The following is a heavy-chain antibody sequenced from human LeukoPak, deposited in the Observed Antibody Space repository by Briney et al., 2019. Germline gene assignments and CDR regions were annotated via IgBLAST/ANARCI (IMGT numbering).Heavy chain of an antibody. Sequence: SETLSLTCTVSGGSISSYYWSWIRQPPGKGLEWIGSIYYSGSTYYNPSLKSRVTISVDTSKNQFSLKLSSVTAADTAVYYCARVYRGIAVVPVTKRNYYYMDVWGKGTTVTVSS. CDR2: IYYSGST. CDR1: GGSISSYY. CDR3: ARVYRGIAVVPVTKRNYYYMDV. V-gene: IGHV4-59*12. J-gene: IGHJ6*03. D-gene: IGHD2-2*01.